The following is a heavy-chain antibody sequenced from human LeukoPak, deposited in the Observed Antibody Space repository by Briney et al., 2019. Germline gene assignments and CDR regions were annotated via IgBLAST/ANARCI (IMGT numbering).Heavy chain of an antibody. CDR2: ISSSSSYI. CDR1: GFPFSSYS. Sequence: GGSLRLSCAASGFPFSSYSMNWVRQAPGKGLEWVSSISSSSSYIYYADSVKGRFTISRDNSKNTLYLQMNSLRAEDTAVYYCATNTDLSGSYDVWGQGTLVTVSS. D-gene: IGHD1-26*01. CDR3: ATNTDLSGSYDV. V-gene: IGHV3-21*04. J-gene: IGHJ4*02.